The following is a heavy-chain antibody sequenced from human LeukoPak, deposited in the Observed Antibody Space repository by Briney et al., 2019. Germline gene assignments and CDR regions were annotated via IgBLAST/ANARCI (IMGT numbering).Heavy chain of an antibody. CDR1: GFTVSSNY. D-gene: IGHD2-15*01. Sequence: PGGPLRLSCAASGFTVSSNYMSWVRQAPGKGLEWVSIIYSGGSAYYADSVKGRFTTSRDNSKNTLYLQMNSLRAEDTAVYYCASCSGDICYSFAYWGQGTLVTVSS. J-gene: IGHJ4*02. CDR3: ASCSGDICYSFAY. V-gene: IGHV3-53*01. CDR2: IYSGGSA.